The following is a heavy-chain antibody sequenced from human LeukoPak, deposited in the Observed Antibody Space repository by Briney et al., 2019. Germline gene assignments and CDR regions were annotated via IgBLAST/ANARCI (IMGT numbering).Heavy chain of an antibody. J-gene: IGHJ4*02. CDR3: AKGVDIVVVPAAMRWLRSFLYFDY. Sequence: GGSLRLSCAASGFTFSSYAMSWVRQAPGKGLEWVSAISGSGGSTYYAGSVKGRFTISRDNSKNTLYLQMNSLRAEDTAVYYCAKGVDIVVVPAAMRWLRSFLYFDYWGQGTLVTVSS. D-gene: IGHD2-2*03. V-gene: IGHV3-23*01. CDR2: ISGSGGST. CDR1: GFTFSSYA.